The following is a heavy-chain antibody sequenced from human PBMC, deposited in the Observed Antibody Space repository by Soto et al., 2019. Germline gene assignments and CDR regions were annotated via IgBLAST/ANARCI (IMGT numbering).Heavy chain of an antibody. Sequence: ESGGGLVKPGGSLRLSCTASGFTFSNAWMTWVRQAPGEGLEWVGRVKSNIHGGTTDYAAPVKGRFAISRDDSKNTLYLQMNSLKIEDTAVYYCTTEDGRAVDWGQGTLVTVSS. J-gene: IGHJ4*02. V-gene: IGHV3-15*01. CDR2: VKSNIHGGTT. CDR3: TTEDGRAVD. CDR1: GFTFSNAW. D-gene: IGHD6-19*01.